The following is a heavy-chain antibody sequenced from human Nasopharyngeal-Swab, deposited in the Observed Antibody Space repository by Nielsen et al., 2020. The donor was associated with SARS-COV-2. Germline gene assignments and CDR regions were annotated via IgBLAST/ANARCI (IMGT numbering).Heavy chain of an antibody. CDR1: SIVSSDW. J-gene: IGHJ5*01. V-gene: IGHV4-4*01. Sequence: SIVSSDWWSWFRRPPGRGLEWIGEIPLSGGTNYSPSFKRRVSMSIDKSKDEFSLNLNSVTAADTAVYSCARGGNWAFDPWGQGTLVTVSS. CDR3: ARGGNWAFDP. CDR2: IPLSGGT. D-gene: IGHD3-16*01.